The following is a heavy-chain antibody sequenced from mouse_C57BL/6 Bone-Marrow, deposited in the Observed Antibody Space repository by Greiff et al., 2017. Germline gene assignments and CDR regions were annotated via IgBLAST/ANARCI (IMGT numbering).Heavy chain of an antibody. CDR3: GGGWLPWYFDV. CDR2: IDPSDSYT. D-gene: IGHD2-3*01. V-gene: IGHV1-50*01. Sequence: QVQLQQPGAELVKPGASVKLSCKASGYTFTSYWMQWVKQRPGQGLEWIGEIDPSDSYTNYNQKFKGKATLTVDTSSSTAYMQLSSRTSEDSAVYYCGGGWLPWYFDVWGTGTTVTVSS. CDR1: GYTFTSYW. J-gene: IGHJ1*03.